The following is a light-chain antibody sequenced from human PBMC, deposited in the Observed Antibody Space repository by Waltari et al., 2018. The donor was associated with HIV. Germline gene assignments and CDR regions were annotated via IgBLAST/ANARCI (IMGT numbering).Light chain of an antibody. CDR2: SDN. CDR3: AAWDDSLNGVL. V-gene: IGLV1-44*01. J-gene: IGLJ2*01. Sequence: QSVLPQPPSASGTPGQRVTISCSGSSSNIASNTVNWYQQLPGTAPKLLIYSDNRRPSGVPDRFSGSKSGTSASLAISGLQSEDEADYYCAAWDDSLNGVLFGGGTKLTVL. CDR1: SSNIASNT.